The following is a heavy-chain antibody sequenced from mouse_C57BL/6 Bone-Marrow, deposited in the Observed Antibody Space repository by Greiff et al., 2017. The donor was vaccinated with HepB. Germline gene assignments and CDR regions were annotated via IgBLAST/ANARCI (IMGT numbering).Heavy chain of an antibody. D-gene: IGHD2-2*01. V-gene: IGHV1-69*01. CDR3: ARSVVTTEGHAMDY. CDR1: GYTFTSYW. CDR2: IDPSDSYT. Sequence: QVQLQQPGAELVMPGASVKLSCKASGYTFTSYWMHWVKQRPGQGLEWIGEIDPSDSYTNYNQKVKGKSTLTVDKSSSTAYMQLSSLTSEDSAVYYCARSVVTTEGHAMDYCGQGTSVSLSS. J-gene: IGHJ4*01.